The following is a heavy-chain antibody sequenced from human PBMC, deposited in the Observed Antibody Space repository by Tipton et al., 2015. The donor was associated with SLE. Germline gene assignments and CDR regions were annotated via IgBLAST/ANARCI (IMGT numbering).Heavy chain of an antibody. Sequence: TLSLTCTVSGGSISSGGYYWSWIRQHPGKGLEWIGYIYYSGSTYYNPSLQSRVTISVDTSKNQFSLKLSSVTAADTAVYYCARKIAARRGWFDPWGQGTLVTVSS. CDR3: ARKIAARRGWFDP. V-gene: IGHV4-31*03. CDR1: GGSISSGGYY. D-gene: IGHD6-6*01. CDR2: IYYSGST. J-gene: IGHJ5*02.